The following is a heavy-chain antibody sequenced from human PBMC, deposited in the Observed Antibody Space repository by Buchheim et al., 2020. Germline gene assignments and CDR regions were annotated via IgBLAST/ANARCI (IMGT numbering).Heavy chain of an antibody. J-gene: IGHJ6*04. Sequence: QVQLVESGGGVVQPGRSLRLSCAASGFTFSSYGMHWVRQAPGKGLEWVAVIWYDGSNKYYADSVKGRFTISRDNSKNTLYLQMNSLRAEDTAVYYCARDVVGSSSSREPYGMDVGGKGTT. V-gene: IGHV3-33*01. CDR2: IWYDGSNK. CDR1: GFTFSSYG. CDR3: ARDVVGSSSSREPYGMDV. D-gene: IGHD6-13*01.